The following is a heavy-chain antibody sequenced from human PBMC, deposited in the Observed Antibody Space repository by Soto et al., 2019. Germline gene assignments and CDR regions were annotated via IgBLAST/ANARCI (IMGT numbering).Heavy chain of an antibody. D-gene: IGHD3-9*01. CDR1: GGSISSSSYY. CDR2: IYYSGST. Sequence: SETLSLTCTVSGGSISSSSYYWGWIRQPPGKGLEWIGSIYYSGSTYYNPSLKSRVTISVDTSKNQFSLKLSSVTAADTAVYYCARPNYDILTGPGAWFDPWGQGPLVTVSS. V-gene: IGHV4-39*01. J-gene: IGHJ5*02. CDR3: ARPNYDILTGPGAWFDP.